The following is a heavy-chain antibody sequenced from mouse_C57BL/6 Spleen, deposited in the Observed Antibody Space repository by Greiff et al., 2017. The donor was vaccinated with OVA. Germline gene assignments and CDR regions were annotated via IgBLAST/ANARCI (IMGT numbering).Heavy chain of an antibody. Sequence: VQLKESGPELVKPGASVKISCKASGYSFTGYYMNWVKQSPEKSLEWIGEIIPSTGGTTYNQKFKAKATLTVDTSSSTAYMQLKSLTSEDSAVYYCARRNIVYYDDPAWFAYWGQGTLVTVSA. D-gene: IGHD2-13*01. CDR2: IIPSTGGT. CDR1: GYSFTGYY. CDR3: ARRNIVYYDDPAWFAY. V-gene: IGHV1-42*01. J-gene: IGHJ3*01.